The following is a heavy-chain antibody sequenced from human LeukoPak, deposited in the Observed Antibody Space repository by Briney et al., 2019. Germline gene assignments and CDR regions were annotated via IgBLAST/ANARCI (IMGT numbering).Heavy chain of an antibody. J-gene: IGHJ3*02. CDR3: ARDPFGSNAFDI. CDR1: GGSIINYY. D-gene: IGHD3-10*01. V-gene: IGHV4-59*01. CDR2: IYYSGST. Sequence: PSETLSLTCIVSGGSIINYYWSWIRQPPGKGLEWIGYIYYSGSTNYNPSLKSRVTISVDTSNNQFSLRLNSVTAADTAVYYCARDPFGSNAFDIWGQGTVVAVSS.